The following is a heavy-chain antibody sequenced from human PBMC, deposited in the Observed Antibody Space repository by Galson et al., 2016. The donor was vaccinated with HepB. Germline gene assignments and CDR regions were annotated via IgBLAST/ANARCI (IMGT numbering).Heavy chain of an antibody. Sequence: CSLSFYCFFCNSATWNWIRQSPSRGLEWLGRTYYRSAWLDDYAISVKSRISINPDTSKNRFSLHLSSVTPEDTAVYYCTRERRYCSDGSCYSFDYWGLGILVTVSS. CDR1: FYCFFCNSAT. CDR3: TRERRYCSDGSCYSFDY. D-gene: IGHD2-15*01. CDR2: TYYRSAWLD. V-gene: IGHV6-1*01. J-gene: IGHJ4*02.